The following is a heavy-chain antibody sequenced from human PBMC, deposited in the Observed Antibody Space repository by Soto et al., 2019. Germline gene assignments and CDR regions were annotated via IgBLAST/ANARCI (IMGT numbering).Heavy chain of an antibody. CDR3: ARSAIPRGGWFRP. J-gene: IGHJ5*02. CDR2: IYASGST. D-gene: IGHD2-15*01. Sequence: NPSETLSLTCNVSDDSLSTYYWSWIRQPAGKGLEWIGRIYASGSTNYNPSLKGRVSMSVDTSKKQFSLKMISATAADTAMYYCARSAIPRGGWFRPWGQGXLVTVYS. CDR1: DDSLSTYY. V-gene: IGHV4-4*07.